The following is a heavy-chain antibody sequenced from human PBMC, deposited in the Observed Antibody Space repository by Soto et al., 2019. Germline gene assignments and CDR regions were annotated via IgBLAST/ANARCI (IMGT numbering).Heavy chain of an antibody. CDR3: SRPAEDVSGFSQ. J-gene: IGHJ4*02. CDR1: GGTFTTST. V-gene: IGHV1-69*06. CDR2: IIPVFATP. Sequence: QVQLVQSGAEVKKPGSSVKVSCQTSGGTFTTSTISWVRQAPGQGLEWMGGIIPVFATPSYAQKVQGRVTMIADKSSSTAYMELRNLRSEYTAMYYCSRPAEDVSGFSQGGQGTRCTVSS.